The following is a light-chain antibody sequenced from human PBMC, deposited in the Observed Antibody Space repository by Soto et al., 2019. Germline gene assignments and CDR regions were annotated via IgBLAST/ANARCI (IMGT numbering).Light chain of an antibody. CDR2: GAS. V-gene: IGKV3-15*01. CDR1: QSLKTTGESFTDY. J-gene: IGKJ4*01. CDR3: QQYELWPIT. Sequence: EIVMTQSPATLSVSPGERATLSCRASQSLKTTGESFTDYLAWYQQKPGQAPRLLTHGASIRATVVPARFSGGGSGTAFTHTSSSLQSEDFAVYFCQQYELWPITFGGGTNVEIK.